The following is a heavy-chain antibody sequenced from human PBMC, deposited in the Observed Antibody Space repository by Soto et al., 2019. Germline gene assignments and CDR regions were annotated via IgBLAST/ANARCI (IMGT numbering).Heavy chain of an antibody. V-gene: IGHV1-18*01. D-gene: IGHD3-10*01. CDR1: GYTFTSYG. J-gene: IGHJ5*02. CDR3: ARDKIKSGDHWFDP. Sequence: ASVKVSCKASGYTFTSYGISWVRQAPGQGLEWMGWISAYNGNTNYAQKLQGRVTMTTDTSTSTAYMELRSLRSDDTAVYYCARDKIKSGDHWFDPWGQGTLVTVSS. CDR2: ISAYNGNT.